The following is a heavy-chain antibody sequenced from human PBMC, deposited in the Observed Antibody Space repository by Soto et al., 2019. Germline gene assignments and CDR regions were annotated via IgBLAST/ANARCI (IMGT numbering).Heavy chain of an antibody. V-gene: IGHV4-30-2*01. CDR2: IYHSGST. CDR1: GGSISSGGYS. Sequence: SETLSLTCAGSGGSISSGGYSWSWIRQPPGKGLEWIGYIYHSGSTYYNPSLKSRVTISVDRSKNQFSLKLSSVTAADTAVYYCARDPGRWGQGTLVTVSS. J-gene: IGHJ4*02. CDR3: ARDPGR.